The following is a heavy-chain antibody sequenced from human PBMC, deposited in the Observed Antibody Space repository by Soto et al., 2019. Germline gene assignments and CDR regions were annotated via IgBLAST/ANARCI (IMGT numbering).Heavy chain of an antibody. V-gene: IGHV1-69*06. CDR3: ASVDTAKVDAFDI. Sequence: ASVKVSCKASGGTFSSYAISWVRQAPGQGLEWMGGIIPIFGTANYAQKFQGRVTITADKSTSTAYMELSSLRSEDTAVYYCASVDTAKVDAFDIWGQGTMVTVSS. CDR2: IIPIFGTA. J-gene: IGHJ3*02. CDR1: GGTFSSYA. D-gene: IGHD5-18*01.